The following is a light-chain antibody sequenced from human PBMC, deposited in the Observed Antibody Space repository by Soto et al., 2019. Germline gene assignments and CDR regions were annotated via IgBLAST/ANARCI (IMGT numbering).Light chain of an antibody. CDR3: QQSYDTRMYT. CDR1: QSVTNY. J-gene: IGKJ2*01. CDR2: SAS. Sequence: DIQMTQSPSSLSASVGDRVTITCRASQSVTNYLTWYQQKPGKAPILLIYSASTLQSGVPSRFSGSGSGTDFTRTISTLHPEDFATYFCQQSYDTRMYTFGQGTKLEI. V-gene: IGKV1-39*01.